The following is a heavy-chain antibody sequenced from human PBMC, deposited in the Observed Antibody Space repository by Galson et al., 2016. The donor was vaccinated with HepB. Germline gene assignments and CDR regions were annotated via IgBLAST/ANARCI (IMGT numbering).Heavy chain of an antibody. V-gene: IGHV1-18*01. CDR2: ISAYNGNT. CDR3: AGDGDIVVVVAATPPLDP. J-gene: IGHJ5*02. Sequence: SVKVSCKASGYTFISYGISWVRQAPGQGLEWMGWISAYNGNTNYAQKLQGRVTMTTDTSPSTAYMELRSLRSDDTAVYYCAGDGDIVVVVAATPPLDPWGQGTLVTVSS. D-gene: IGHD2-15*01. CDR1: GYTFISYG.